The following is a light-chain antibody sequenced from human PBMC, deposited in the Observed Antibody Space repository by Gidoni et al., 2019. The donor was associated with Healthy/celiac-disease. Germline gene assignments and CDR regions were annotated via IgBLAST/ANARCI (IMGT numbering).Light chain of an antibody. CDR2: WAS. Sequence: DIVMTQSPYYLALSLGESATINCKSSQRVLDSSNNKNYLAWYQQKPGQPPKLLMYWASTRASGVPARFSGSGSGTDFTLTISSLQAEDVAVYYCQQYYSTPRLTFGGGTKVEIK. J-gene: IGKJ4*01. V-gene: IGKV4-1*01. CDR3: QQYYSTPRLT. CDR1: QRVLDSSNNKNY.